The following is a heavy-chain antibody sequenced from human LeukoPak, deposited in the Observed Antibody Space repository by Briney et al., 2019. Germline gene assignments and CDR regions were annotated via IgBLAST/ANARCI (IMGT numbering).Heavy chain of an antibody. CDR3: ARRAVAGVFNWFDP. J-gene: IGHJ5*02. CDR2: IIPVFGTS. D-gene: IGHD6-19*01. Sequence: SVKVSCKASGGTFSSYAISWVRQAPGQGLEWMGGIIPVFGTSNYAQKFQGRVTMTRDTSISTAYMELSRLRSDDTAVYYCARRAVAGVFNWFDPWGQGTLVTVSS. V-gene: IGHV1-69*05. CDR1: GGTFSSYA.